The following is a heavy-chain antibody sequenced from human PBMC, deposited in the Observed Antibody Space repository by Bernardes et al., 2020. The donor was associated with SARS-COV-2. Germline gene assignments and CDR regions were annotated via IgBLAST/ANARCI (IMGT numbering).Heavy chain of an antibody. CDR1: GFTFSNYW. J-gene: IGHJ4*02. D-gene: IGHD2-8*02. CDR2: MNTDGRVT. V-gene: IGHV3-74*01. CDR3: VIDLGGVKGY. Sequence: GGSLRLSCAASGFTFSNYWMHWVRQLPGKGLVWVSRMNTDGRVTDYVDSVKGRFTISRDNAKNTLYLQMNSLRVEDTAVYYCVIDLGGVKGYWSQGTLVTVSS.